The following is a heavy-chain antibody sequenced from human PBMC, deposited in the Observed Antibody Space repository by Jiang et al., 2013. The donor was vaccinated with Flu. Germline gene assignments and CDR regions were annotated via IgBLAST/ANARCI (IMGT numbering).Heavy chain of an antibody. CDR2: IYPDDSDT. CDR3: TRRGGYDEKFDY. D-gene: IGHD5-12*01. J-gene: IGHJ4*02. CDR1: GYSFTTNW. Sequence: QLVESGAEVRKPGESLKISCKASGYSFTTNWIAWVRQMPGKGLEWMGIIYPDDSDTKYSPSFQGQVTISADKSISTTYLQWNSLKASDTAMYYCTRRGGYDEKFDYWGQGTPVTVSS. V-gene: IGHV5-51*01.